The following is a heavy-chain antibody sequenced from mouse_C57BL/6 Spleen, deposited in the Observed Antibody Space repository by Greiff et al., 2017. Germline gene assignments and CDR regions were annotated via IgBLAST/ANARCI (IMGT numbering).Heavy chain of an antibody. CDR3: ARASYGSPFDY. CDR1: GFTFSSYA. CDR2: ISDGGSYT. V-gene: IGHV5-4*03. D-gene: IGHD1-1*01. J-gene: IGHJ2*01. Sequence: EVKVEESGGGLVKPGGSLKLSCAASGFTFSSYAMSWVRQTPEKRLEWVATISDGGSYTYYPDNVKGRFTISRDNAKNNLYLHMSHLKSEDTAMYDCARASYGSPFDYWGQGTTLTVSS.